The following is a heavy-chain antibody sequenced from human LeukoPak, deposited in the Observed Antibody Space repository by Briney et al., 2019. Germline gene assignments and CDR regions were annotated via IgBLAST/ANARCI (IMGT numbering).Heavy chain of an antibody. CDR3: ATEGSFDY. CDR2: ISFDASNK. V-gene: IGHV3-30*03. J-gene: IGHJ4*02. CDR1: GFTFSSYG. Sequence: GGSLRLSCAASGFTFSSYGMHWVRQAPGKGLEWVAVISFDASNKYYADSVKGRFTISRDDSKNTLYLQMNSLRAEDAAVYYCATEGSFDYWGQGTLVTVSS.